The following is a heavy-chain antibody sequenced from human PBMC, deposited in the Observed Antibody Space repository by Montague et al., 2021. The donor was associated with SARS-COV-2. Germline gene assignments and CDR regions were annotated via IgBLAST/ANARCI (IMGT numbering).Heavy chain of an antibody. CDR2: IYYRGST. V-gene: IGHV4-59*01. J-gene: IGHJ5*02. CDR3: AGEGPNNWFDP. CDR1: NGSISSYY. Sequence: SETLSLTCAVSNGSISSYYWSWVRQPPGKRLEWIGYIYYRGSTNYNPSLESRVTMSVDTAKNQFSLKLRSVTAADTAVYFCAGEGPNNWFDPWGQGTLVIVSS.